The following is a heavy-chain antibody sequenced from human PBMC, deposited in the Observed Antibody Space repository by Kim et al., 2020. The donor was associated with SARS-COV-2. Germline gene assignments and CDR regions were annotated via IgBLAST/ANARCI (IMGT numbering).Heavy chain of an antibody. CDR1: GFTFSDHY. CDR2: TRNKVKSYTT. J-gene: IGHJ4*02. Sequence: GGSLRLSCAASGFTFSDHYMDWVRQAPGKGLEWVGRTRNKVKSYTTEYAASVKGRFTISRDDSKNSLYLQMNSLKTEDTAVYYCARVGSSPGDYWGQGTLVTVSS. CDR3: ARVGSSPGDY. D-gene: IGHD3-10*01. V-gene: IGHV3-72*01.